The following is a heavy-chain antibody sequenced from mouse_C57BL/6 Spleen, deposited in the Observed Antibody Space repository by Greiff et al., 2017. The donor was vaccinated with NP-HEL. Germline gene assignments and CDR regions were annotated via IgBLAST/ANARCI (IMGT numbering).Heavy chain of an antibody. CDR2: ILPGSGST. V-gene: IGHV1-9*01. CDR3: ARPLNYDYDKDYFDY. CDR1: GYTFTSYW. Sequence: QVQLQQSGAELVRPGSSVKLSCKASGYTFTSYWMDWVKQRPGQGLEWIGEILPGSGSTNYNEKFKGKATFTADTSSNTAYMQLSSLTTEDSAIYYCARPLNYDYDKDYFDYWGQGTTLTVSS. D-gene: IGHD2-4*01. J-gene: IGHJ2*01.